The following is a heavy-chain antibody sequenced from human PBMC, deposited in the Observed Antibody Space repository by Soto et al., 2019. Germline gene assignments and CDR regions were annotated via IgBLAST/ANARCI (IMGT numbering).Heavy chain of an antibody. V-gene: IGHV3-7*01. J-gene: IGHJ6*03. CDR1: GFTFSSYW. CDR2: IKQDGSEK. CDR3: ARVVLHYYYYMDV. Sequence: GGSLRLSCAASGFTFSSYWMSWVRQAPGKGLEWVANIKQDGSEKYYVDSVKGRFTISRDNAKNSLYLQMNSLRAEDTAVYYCARVVLHYYYYMDVWGKGTTVTVSS. D-gene: IGHD2-8*01.